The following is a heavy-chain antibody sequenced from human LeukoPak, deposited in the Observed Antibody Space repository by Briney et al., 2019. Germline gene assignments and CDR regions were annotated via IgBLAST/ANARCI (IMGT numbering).Heavy chain of an antibody. D-gene: IGHD4-23*01. V-gene: IGHV3-30-3*01. Sequence: GGSLRLSCAASGFAFNQYAMHWVRQAPGKGLEWVAVISYDGSIKYHADSVRGRLTISRDNSQNTLSLQMNSRRADDTAVYYCARDLETLAGRNELIWSNWIDPRGQGTLVIVSS. J-gene: IGHJ5*02. CDR2: ISYDGSIK. CDR1: GFAFNQYA. CDR3: ARDLETLAGRNELIWSNWIDP.